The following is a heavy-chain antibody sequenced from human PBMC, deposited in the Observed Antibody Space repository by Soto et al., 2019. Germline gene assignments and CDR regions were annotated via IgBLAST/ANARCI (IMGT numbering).Heavy chain of an antibody. J-gene: IGHJ4*02. CDR1: GASFNNTS. CDR3: ARANWYSEY. D-gene: IGHD7-27*01. Sequence: QVHLQESGPGLVKPSETLSPPGLFPGASFNNTSWTWIRRPPGKELEWIGYIYYTGSTNYNPSLKSRVTMSVDTSKNRVSLNLTSLTAADTAIYYCARANWYSEYWGQGTLVTVSS. CDR2: IYYTGST. V-gene: IGHV4-59*13.